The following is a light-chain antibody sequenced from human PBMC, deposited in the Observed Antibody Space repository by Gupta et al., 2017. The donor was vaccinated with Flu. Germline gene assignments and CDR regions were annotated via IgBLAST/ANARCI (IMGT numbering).Light chain of an antibody. J-gene: IGKJ1*01. V-gene: IGKV1-39*01. Sequence: DIQMTQSPPSLSASVADRITITCRASQSITSYLNWYQQKPGKAPKLLIYAASNLESGVPSRFGGSGSGTDFTLTISSLQIEDSASDYCQQSDSSPWTFGQGTKVEIE. CDR3: QQSDSSPWT. CDR1: QSITSY. CDR2: AAS.